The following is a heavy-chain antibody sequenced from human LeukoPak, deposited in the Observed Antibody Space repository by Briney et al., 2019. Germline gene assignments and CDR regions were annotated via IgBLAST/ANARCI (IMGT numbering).Heavy chain of an antibody. J-gene: IGHJ3*02. CDR2: IKQDGSEK. Sequence: GGSLRLSCAASGFTFSSYWMSWVRQAPGKGLEWVANIKQDGSEKYYVDSAKVRFTISRDNAKNSLYLQMNSLRAEDTAVYYCAREGPGSADAFDIWGQGTMVTVSS. CDR3: AREGPGSADAFDI. D-gene: IGHD6-19*01. CDR1: GFTFSSYW. V-gene: IGHV3-7*01.